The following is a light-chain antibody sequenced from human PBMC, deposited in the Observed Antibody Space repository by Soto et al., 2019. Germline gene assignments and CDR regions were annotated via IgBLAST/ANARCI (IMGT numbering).Light chain of an antibody. J-gene: IGKJ1*01. CDR2: DVS. CDR1: QTINNR. Sequence: DIQVTRSRASVWACVGDRVSIPCRASQTINNRLAWYQQKPGEAPKLLIYDVSTLESGVPSRFSGSGSGTEFTLTISSLQPDDFATYYCQQYDSFWTMFGQGTKVDI. V-gene: IGKV1-5*01. CDR3: QQYDSFWTM.